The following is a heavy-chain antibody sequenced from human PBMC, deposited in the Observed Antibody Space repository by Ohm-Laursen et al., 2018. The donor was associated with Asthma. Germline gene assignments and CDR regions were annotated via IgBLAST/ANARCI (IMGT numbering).Heavy chain of an antibody. CDR3: ARGDFLSGNFPFDC. V-gene: IGHV3-74*01. D-gene: IGHD3-3*01. CDR2: VYGDGSNT. Sequence: SLRLSCAASGFTFSTYWMHWVRQAPGKGLVWVSRVYGDGSNTIYADSVKGRFTISRDNAKNTLYLQMNSLRAGDTAVYYCARGDFLSGNFPFDCWGQGTLVTVSS. J-gene: IGHJ4*02. CDR1: GFTFSTYW.